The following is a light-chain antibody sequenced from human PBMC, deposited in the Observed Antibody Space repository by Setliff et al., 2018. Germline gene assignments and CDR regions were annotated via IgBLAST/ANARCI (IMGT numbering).Light chain of an antibody. J-gene: IGLJ1*01. CDR3: CSYAGSYTYV. CDR2: DVS. Sequence: QSVLTQPRSVSGSPGQSVTISCTGTSSDVGGYNYVSWYQQHPGKAPKVMIYDVSKRPSGVPDRFSGSKSGNTASLTISGLQAEDEAEYYCCSYAGSYTYVFGTGTTVTVL. CDR1: SSDVGGYNY. V-gene: IGLV2-11*01.